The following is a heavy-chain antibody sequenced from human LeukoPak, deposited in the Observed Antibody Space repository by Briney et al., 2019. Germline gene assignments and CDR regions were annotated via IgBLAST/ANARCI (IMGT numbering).Heavy chain of an antibody. J-gene: IGHJ3*02. V-gene: IGHV3-48*03. CDR1: GFTFSSYE. CDR3: ARLFNDAFDI. CDR2: ISSSGSTI. Sequence: GGSLRLSCAASGFTFSSYEMNWVRQAPGKGLEWVSYISSSGSTIYYADSVKGRFTISRDNAKNSLYLQMNSLRAEDTAVYYCARLFNDAFDIWGQGTMVTVSS.